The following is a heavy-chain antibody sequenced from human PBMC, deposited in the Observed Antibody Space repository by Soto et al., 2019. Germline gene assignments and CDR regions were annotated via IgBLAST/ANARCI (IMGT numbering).Heavy chain of an antibody. J-gene: IGHJ2*01. CDR1: GFTFSSYS. V-gene: IGHV3-21*01. CDR2: ISSSSSYI. Sequence: EVQLVESGGGLVKPGGSLRLSCAASGFTFSSYSMNWVRQAPGKGLEWVSSISSSSSYIYYADSVKGRFTISRDNAKNSLYLQMNSLRAEDTAVYCCARTTVTSYWYFDLWGRGTLVTVSS. D-gene: IGHD4-17*01. CDR3: ARTTVTSYWYFDL.